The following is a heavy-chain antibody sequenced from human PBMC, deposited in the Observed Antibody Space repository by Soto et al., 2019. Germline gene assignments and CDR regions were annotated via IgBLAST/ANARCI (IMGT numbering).Heavy chain of an antibody. V-gene: IGHV3-23*01. CDR1: GFTFISYA. J-gene: IGHJ5*02. Sequence: PGGSLRLSCAASGFTFISYAMSWVRQAPGKGLERVSAISGSGGSTYYADSVKGRFTVSRDNSKNTLYLQMNSLRAEDTAVYYWAKDMWVDPWGQGTLVTVSS. D-gene: IGHD1-26*01. CDR2: ISGSGGST. CDR3: AKDMWVDP.